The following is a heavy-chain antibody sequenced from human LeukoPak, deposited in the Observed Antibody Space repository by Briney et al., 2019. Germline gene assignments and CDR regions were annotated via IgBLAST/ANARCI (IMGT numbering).Heavy chain of an antibody. Sequence: RPGGSLRLSCAASGFTFSSYAMSWVRQAPGKGLEWVSVIYSGGSTYYADSVKGRFTISRDNSKNTLYLQMNSLRAEDTAVYYCAREARGGGYYFDYWGQGTLVTVSS. J-gene: IGHJ4*02. D-gene: IGHD3-16*01. V-gene: IGHV3-53*01. CDR2: IYSGGST. CDR1: GFTFSSYA. CDR3: AREARGGGYYFDY.